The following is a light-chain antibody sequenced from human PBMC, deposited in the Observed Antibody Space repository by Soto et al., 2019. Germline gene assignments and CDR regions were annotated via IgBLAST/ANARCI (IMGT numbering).Light chain of an antibody. CDR3: QAYDSSRSWV. CDR1: SSNIGAGYD. Sequence: QSVLTQPPSVSGAPGQRVTISCTGSSSNIGAGYDVHWYQQLPGTAPKLLIYGNSNRPSGVPDRFSCSKSGTSASLAITGLQAEDEADYYCQAYDSSRSWVFGGGSKDTVL. CDR2: GNS. V-gene: IGLV1-40*01. J-gene: IGLJ3*02.